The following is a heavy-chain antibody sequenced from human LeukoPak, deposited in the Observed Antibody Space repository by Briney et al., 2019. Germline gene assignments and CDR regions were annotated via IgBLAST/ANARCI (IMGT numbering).Heavy chain of an antibody. V-gene: IGHV4-34*01. D-gene: IGHD2-15*01. CDR1: GGSFSGYY. CDR2: INHSGST. J-gene: IGHJ4*02. CDR3: ASVPLGPKAGGY. Sequence: SETLSLTCAVYGGSFSGYYGSWTRQPPGKGLEWIGEINHSGSTNYNPSLKSRVTISVDTSKNQFSLKLSSVTAADTAVYYCASVPLGPKAGGYWGQGTVVTV.